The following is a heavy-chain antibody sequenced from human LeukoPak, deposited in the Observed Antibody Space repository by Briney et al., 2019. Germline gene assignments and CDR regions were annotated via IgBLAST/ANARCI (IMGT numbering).Heavy chain of an antibody. Sequence: SGPTLVKATQTLTLTCTISGFSLSTLGMCVSWIRPPPGKALEWLARIAWDDDKYYSTSLKTRLNISKDNCKNQVVLNMTSMDPVDTATYFCARLNTKSHCSGGSCYSRYFDYWGQGTLVTVSS. V-gene: IGHV2-70*11. D-gene: IGHD2-15*01. CDR1: GFSLSTLGMC. CDR3: ARLNTKSHCSGGSCYSRYFDY. CDR2: IAWDDDK. J-gene: IGHJ4*01.